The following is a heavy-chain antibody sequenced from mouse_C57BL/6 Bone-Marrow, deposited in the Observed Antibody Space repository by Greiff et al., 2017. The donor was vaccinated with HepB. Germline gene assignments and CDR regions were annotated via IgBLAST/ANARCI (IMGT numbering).Heavy chain of an antibody. CDR1: GFTFSDYY. J-gene: IGHJ1*03. CDR2: INYDGSST. Sequence: EVKVVESEGGLVQPGSSMKLSCTASGFTFSDYYMAWVRQVPEKGLEWVANINYDGSSTYYLDSLKSRFIISRDNAKNILYLQMSSLKSEDTATYYCARDWGWYFDVWGTGTTVTVSS. V-gene: IGHV5-16*01. CDR3: ARDWGWYFDV.